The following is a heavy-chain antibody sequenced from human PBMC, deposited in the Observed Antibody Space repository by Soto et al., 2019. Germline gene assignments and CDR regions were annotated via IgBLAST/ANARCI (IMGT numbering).Heavy chain of an antibody. D-gene: IGHD1-7*01. CDR3: AREIQNWNYSSGMDV. V-gene: IGHV1-69*13. CDR1: GGTFSSYA. CDR2: IIPIFGTA. Sequence: SMKVSCKASGGTFSSYAISWVRQAPGQGLEWMGGIIPIFGTANYAQKFQGRVTITADESTSTAYMELSSLRSEDTAVYYCAREIQNWNYSSGMDVWGQGTTVTVSS. J-gene: IGHJ6*02.